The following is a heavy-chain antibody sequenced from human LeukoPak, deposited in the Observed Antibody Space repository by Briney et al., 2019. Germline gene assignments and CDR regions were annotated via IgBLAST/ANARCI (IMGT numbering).Heavy chain of an antibody. CDR3: ARTVDYSSGLFDY. V-gene: IGHV4-34*01. Sequence: SETLSLTCAVYGESFRGYYWTWIRQTPGKGLEWIGEIDHIGRTTYNPSLKSRVTISVDTSKNQFSLRLTSVTAADTAVYYCARTVDYSSGLFDYWGQGTLVTVSS. J-gene: IGHJ4*02. CDR1: GESFRGYY. CDR2: IDHIGRT. D-gene: IGHD6-19*01.